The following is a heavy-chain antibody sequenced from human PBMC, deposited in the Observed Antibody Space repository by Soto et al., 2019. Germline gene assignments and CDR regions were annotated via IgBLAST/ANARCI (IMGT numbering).Heavy chain of an antibody. CDR3: ARGVGSVAGKNFDY. CDR1: GGSFSGYY. CDR2: INHSGST. V-gene: IGHV4-34*01. D-gene: IGHD6-19*01. Sequence: SETLSLTCAVYGGSFSGYYWSWIRQPPGKGLEWIGEINHSGSTNYNPSLKSRVTISVDTSKNQFSLKLSSVTAADTAVYYCARGVGSVAGKNFDYWGQGTLVTVSS. J-gene: IGHJ4*02.